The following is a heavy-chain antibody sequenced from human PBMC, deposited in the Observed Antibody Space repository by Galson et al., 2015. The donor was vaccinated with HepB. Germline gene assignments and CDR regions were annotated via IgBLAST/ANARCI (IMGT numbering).Heavy chain of an antibody. CDR2: IIPIFGTA. J-gene: IGHJ4*02. CDR1: GGTFSSYA. CDR3: ARGYGDLNLSFDY. V-gene: IGHV1-69*05. D-gene: IGHD4-17*01. Sequence: SVKVSCKASGGTFSSYAISWVRQAPGQGLEWMGGIIPIFGTANYAQKFQGRVTMTRDTSTSTVYMELSSLRSEDTAVYYCARGYGDLNLSFDYWGQGTLVTVSS.